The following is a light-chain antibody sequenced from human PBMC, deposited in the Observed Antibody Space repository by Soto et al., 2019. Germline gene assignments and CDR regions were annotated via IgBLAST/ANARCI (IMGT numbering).Light chain of an antibody. CDR3: QQYNDWPPWT. CDR1: QSVSNN. Sequence: EIVMTQSPATLSVPPGERATLSCRASQSVSNNLAWFQHKPGQAPRLLIYGASARATGIPARFSGSGSGTEFTLTISSLQSEDFAVYYCQQYNDWPPWTFGQGTKVEIK. CDR2: GAS. V-gene: IGKV3-15*01. J-gene: IGKJ1*01.